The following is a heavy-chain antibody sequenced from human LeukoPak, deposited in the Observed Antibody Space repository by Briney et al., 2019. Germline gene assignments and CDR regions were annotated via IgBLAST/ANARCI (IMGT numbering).Heavy chain of an antibody. CDR3: ARDLVGGYDVGENDAFDI. Sequence: ASVKVSCKASGYTFSSYAMNWVRQAPGQGLEWMGWINTNTGNPTYAQGFTGRFVFSLDTSASTAYLQISSLQAEDTAVYYCARDLVGGYDVGENDAFDIWGQGTMVTVSS. D-gene: IGHD3-10*02. CDR1: GYTFSSYA. CDR2: INTNTGNP. V-gene: IGHV7-4-1*02. J-gene: IGHJ3*02.